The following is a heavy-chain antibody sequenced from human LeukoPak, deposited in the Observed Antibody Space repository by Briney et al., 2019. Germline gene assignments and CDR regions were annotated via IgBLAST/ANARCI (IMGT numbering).Heavy chain of an antibody. CDR1: GGTFSSYA. Sequence: GSSVKASCKASGGTFSSYAISWVRQAPGQGLEWMGGIIPIFGTANYAQKFQGRVTITADESTSTAYMELSSLRSEDTAVYYCARGSCSSTSCYHLSLYYYYGMDVWGQGTTVTVSS. J-gene: IGHJ6*02. D-gene: IGHD2-2*01. CDR3: ARGSCSSTSCYHLSLYYYYGMDV. CDR2: IIPIFGTA. V-gene: IGHV1-69*01.